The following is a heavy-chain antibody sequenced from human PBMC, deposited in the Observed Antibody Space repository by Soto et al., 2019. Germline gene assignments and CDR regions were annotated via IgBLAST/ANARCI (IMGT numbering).Heavy chain of an antibody. V-gene: IGHV3-23*01. Sequence: EVQLLESGGGLVQPGGSLRLSCAASGFTFSSYAMSWVRQAPGKGLEWVSAISGSGGSTYYADSVKGRFTISRDNSKNTLYLQMNSLRAEDTAVYYCAKGDVMLSGPDHKPNHYWYFDLWGRGTLVTVSS. D-gene: IGHD3-16*01. CDR2: ISGSGGST. J-gene: IGHJ2*01. CDR1: GFTFSSYA. CDR3: AKGDVMLSGPDHKPNHYWYFDL.